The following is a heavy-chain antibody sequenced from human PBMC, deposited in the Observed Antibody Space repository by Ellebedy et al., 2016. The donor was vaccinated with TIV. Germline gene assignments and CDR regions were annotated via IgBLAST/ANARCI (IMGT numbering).Heavy chain of an antibody. J-gene: IGHJ5*02. D-gene: IGHD6-19*01. CDR1: GFTFSDYG. CDR3: ARKYSSAWWAHH. Sequence: GESLKISCAASGFTFSDYGLYWVRQAPGKGLEWVAVIWYDGTNKNYADFAEGRFIISRDNSKNTVYLQMNNLRGEDTATYYCARKYSSAWWAHHWGQGTLVTVSS. V-gene: IGHV3-33*07. CDR2: IWYDGTNK.